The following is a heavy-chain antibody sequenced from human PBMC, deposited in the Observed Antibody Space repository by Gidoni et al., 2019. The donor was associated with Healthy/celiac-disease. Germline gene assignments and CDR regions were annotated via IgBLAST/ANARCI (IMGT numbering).Heavy chain of an antibody. CDR3: ARNERRMNAFDI. J-gene: IGHJ3*02. V-gene: IGHV3-48*03. CDR2: ISSSGSTI. Sequence: EVQLVESGGGLVQPGGSLRLSCAASGFTFSSYEMNWVRQAPGKGLAWVSYISSSGSTIYYADSVKGRFTISRDNAKNSLYLQMNSLRAEDTAVYYCARNERRMNAFDIWGQGTMVTVSS. CDR1: GFTFSSYE.